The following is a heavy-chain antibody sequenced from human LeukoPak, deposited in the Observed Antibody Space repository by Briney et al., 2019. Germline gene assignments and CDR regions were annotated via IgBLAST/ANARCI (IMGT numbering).Heavy chain of an antibody. D-gene: IGHD6-19*01. CDR2: MYYSGNT. J-gene: IGHJ4*02. CDR1: GGSISSSTYY. Sequence: PSETLSLTCTVSGGSISSSTYYWGWIRQPPGKGLEWIGSMYYSGNTYYNPSLNSRVAISVDTSKNQFSLKVNSVIAADTAVYYCARGKKYNSGCFYFDYWGQGALVTVSS. V-gene: IGHV4-39*01. CDR3: ARGKKYNSGCFYFDY.